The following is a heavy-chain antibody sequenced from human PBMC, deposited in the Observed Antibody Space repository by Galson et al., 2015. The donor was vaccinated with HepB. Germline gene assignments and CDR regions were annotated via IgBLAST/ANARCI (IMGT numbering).Heavy chain of an antibody. CDR3: ARDQGSASKHFLH. Sequence: SVKVSCKASGYTFTDFPIHWVRQAPGQGLEWMAWINTGNGTKKYSQKFQDRVTITRDTSASTASLELHSLISEDTAIYYCARDQGSASKHFLHWGQGTLVSVSS. J-gene: IGHJ4*02. CDR1: GYTFTDFP. CDR2: INTGNGTK. V-gene: IGHV1-3*04. D-gene: IGHD2/OR15-2a*01.